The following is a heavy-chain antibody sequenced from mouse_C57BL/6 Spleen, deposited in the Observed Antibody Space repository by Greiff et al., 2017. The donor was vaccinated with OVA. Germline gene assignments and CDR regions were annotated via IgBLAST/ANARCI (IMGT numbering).Heavy chain of an antibody. CDR3: ARESRCYFDY. CDR1: GYTFTNYW. Sequence: QVQLQQSGAELVRPGPSVKLSCKASGYTFTNYWIEWVKQRPGQGLEWIGEINPGSGGTNYTEKFKGKATLTADNSSSTAYMQLSSLTSEDAAVYCCARESRCYFDYWGQGTTLTVSS. CDR2: INPGSGGT. J-gene: IGHJ2*01. V-gene: IGHV1-54*01.